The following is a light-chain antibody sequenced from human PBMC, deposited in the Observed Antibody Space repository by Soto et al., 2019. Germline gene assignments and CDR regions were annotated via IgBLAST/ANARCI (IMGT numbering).Light chain of an antibody. V-gene: IGKV1-5*01. Sequence: DIQMTQSPSTLSASVGDRVTITCRASQSISSWLAWYQQKPGKAPKLLIYDASSLECGVPSRFSGSGSGTEFTLTISSLQPDDFATYDCQQYNSYSWTFGQGTKVEIK. J-gene: IGKJ1*01. CDR3: QQYNSYSWT. CDR1: QSISSW. CDR2: DAS.